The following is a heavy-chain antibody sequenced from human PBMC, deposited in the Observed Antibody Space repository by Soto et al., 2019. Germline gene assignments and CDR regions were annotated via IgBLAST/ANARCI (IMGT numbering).Heavy chain of an antibody. Sequence: AGGSPRLSCAASGFTFSDYYMSWIRQAPGKGLEWVSYISSSGSTIYYADSVKGRFTISRDNAKNSLYLQMNSLRAEDTAVYYCARERAIVVVVPAAMEGIDAFDSWGQGTMVTVSS. CDR3: ARERAIVVVVPAAMEGIDAFDS. CDR1: GFTFSDYY. CDR2: ISSSGSTI. J-gene: IGHJ3*02. D-gene: IGHD2-2*01. V-gene: IGHV3-11*01.